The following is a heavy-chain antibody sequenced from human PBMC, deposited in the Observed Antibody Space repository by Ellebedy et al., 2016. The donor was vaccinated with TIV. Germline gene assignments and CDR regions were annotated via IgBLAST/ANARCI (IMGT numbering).Heavy chain of an antibody. CDR3: ARGPMWLVREGVDY. J-gene: IGHJ4*02. CDR1: GFTFSSYW. CDR2: IKQDEGEK. V-gene: IGHV3-7*03. Sequence: GESLKISCAASGFTFSSYWMSWVRQAPGTGLEWVANIKQDEGEKYYVDSVKGRFTISRDNAKSSLYLQMNSLRAEDTAVYYCARGPMWLVREGVDYWGQGALVTVSS. D-gene: IGHD6-19*01.